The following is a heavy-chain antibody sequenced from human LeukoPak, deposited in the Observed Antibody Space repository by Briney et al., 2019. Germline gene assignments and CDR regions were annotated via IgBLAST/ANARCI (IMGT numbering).Heavy chain of an antibody. V-gene: IGHV3-7*01. Sequence: GGSLRLSCAASGFTFSSYWMSWVRQAPGKGLEWVANIKQDGSEKYYVDSVKGRFTISRDNAKNSLYLQMNSLRAEDTAVYYCARVGYSNYAEYFQHWGQGTLVTVSS. CDR1: GFTFSSYW. CDR2: IKQDGSEK. CDR3: ARVGYSNYAEYFQH. J-gene: IGHJ1*01. D-gene: IGHD4-11*01.